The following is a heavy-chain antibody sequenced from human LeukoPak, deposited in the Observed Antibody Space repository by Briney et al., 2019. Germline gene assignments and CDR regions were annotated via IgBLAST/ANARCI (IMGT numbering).Heavy chain of an antibody. J-gene: IGHJ4*02. D-gene: IGHD5-12*01. V-gene: IGHV4-4*07. CDR3: AREPTSGREPASGRPLDY. CDR1: GGSISGYF. CDR2: IYSSGSN. Sequence: SETLSLTCTVSGGSISGYFWSWIRQPAGKGLEWIGRIYSSGSNNYNPSLKSRVTMSLDTSKNHLSLNLSSVTAADTAVYYCAREPTSGREPASGRPLDYWGQGTLVTVSS.